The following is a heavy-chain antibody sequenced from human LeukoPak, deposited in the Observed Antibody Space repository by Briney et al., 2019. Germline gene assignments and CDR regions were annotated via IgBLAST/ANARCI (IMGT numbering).Heavy chain of an antibody. CDR3: ARGDSSGEKASDAFDI. D-gene: IGHD3-22*01. J-gene: IGHJ3*02. V-gene: IGHV1-2*02. CDR2: INPNSGGT. Sequence: ASAKVSRKASGYTFTGHYMHWVRQAPGQGLEWMGWINPNSGGTNYAQKFQGRVTMTRDTSISTAYMELSRLRSDDTAVYYCARGDSSGEKASDAFDIWGQGTMVTVSS. CDR1: GYTFTGHY.